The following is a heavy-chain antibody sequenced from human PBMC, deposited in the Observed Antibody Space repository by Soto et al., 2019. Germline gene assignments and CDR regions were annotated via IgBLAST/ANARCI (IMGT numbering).Heavy chain of an antibody. CDR1: GDSVSSNSAA. V-gene: IGHV6-1*01. CDR3: ARDHYYGSGSYYSLPDYYYYGMDV. Sequence: PSQTLSLTCAISGDSVSSNSAAWNCIIQSPSRFLEWLGRTYYRSKWYNDYAVSVKSRITINPDTSKNQFSLQLNSVTPEDTAVYYCARDHYYGSGSYYSLPDYYYYGMDVWGQGTTVTVSS. CDR2: TYYRSKWYN. D-gene: IGHD3-10*01. J-gene: IGHJ6*02.